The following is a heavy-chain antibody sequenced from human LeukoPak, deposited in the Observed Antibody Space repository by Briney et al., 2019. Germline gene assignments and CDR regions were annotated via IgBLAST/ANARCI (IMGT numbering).Heavy chain of an antibody. CDR2: ISAYNGNT. V-gene: IGHV1-18*01. CDR1: GYTFTSYG. Sequence: ASVKVSCKASGYTFTSYGIRWVRQAPGQGLVWMGWISAYNGNTNYAQKLQGRVTMTTDTSARTAYMELRSLRSDDTAVYYCARVRDYYDSSGYWGQRTLVTVSS. J-gene: IGHJ4*02. CDR3: ARVRDYYDSSGY. D-gene: IGHD3-22*01.